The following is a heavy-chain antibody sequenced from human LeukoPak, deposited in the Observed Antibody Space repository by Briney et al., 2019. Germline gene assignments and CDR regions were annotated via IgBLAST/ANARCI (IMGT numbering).Heavy chain of an antibody. J-gene: IGHJ4*02. CDR2: IYHSGST. Sequence: PSETLSLTCAVSGGSISSGGYSWSWIRQPPGKGLEWNGYIYHSGSTYYNPSLKSRVTISVDRSKNQFSLKLSSVTAADTAVYYCARVKSRSGYYLDYWGQGNLVTVYS. D-gene: IGHD3-3*01. CDR1: GGSISSGGYS. V-gene: IGHV4-30-2*01. CDR3: ARVKSRSGYYLDY.